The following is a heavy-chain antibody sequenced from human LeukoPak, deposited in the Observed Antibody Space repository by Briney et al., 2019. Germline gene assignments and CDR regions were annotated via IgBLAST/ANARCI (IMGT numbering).Heavy chain of an antibody. J-gene: IGHJ4*02. CDR2: ISGSGNTA. Sequence: GGSLRLSCAASGLSFSSSAMSWVRQAPGQGPQWVASISGSGNTAYYADSVKGRFTISRDNAKNSLHLQMNSLRVDDTAVYYCARDDLTNGYNGNFWGQGTLVTVSS. D-gene: IGHD5-24*01. CDR3: ARDDLTNGYNGNF. V-gene: IGHV3-23*01. CDR1: GLSFSSSA.